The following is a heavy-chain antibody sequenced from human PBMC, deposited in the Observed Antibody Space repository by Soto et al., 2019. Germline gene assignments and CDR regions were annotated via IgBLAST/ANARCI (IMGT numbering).Heavy chain of an antibody. CDR2: ISYSGST. CDR3: ARGSGWDWYFDL. Sequence: QVQLQESGPRLVKPSQTLFLTCTVSAGSISSDGYYWSWIRQHPGKGLECIGYISYSGSTYYNPSLKSRVTISVDTSKNQFSLKLNSVTAADTAVYYCARGSGWDWYFDLWGRGTLVTVSS. D-gene: IGHD1-26*01. J-gene: IGHJ2*01. CDR1: AGSISSDGYY. V-gene: IGHV4-31*03.